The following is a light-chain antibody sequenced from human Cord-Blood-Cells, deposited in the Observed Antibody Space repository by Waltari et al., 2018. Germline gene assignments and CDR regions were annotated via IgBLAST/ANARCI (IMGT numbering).Light chain of an antibody. CDR3: SSYTSSSTWV. V-gene: IGLV2-14*01. Sequence: QSALTQPASVSGSPGQSLTISCTGTSSDVGGYNYVPWYQQHPSKAPKLMMYDVSNRPSGVSNRFSGSKSGNTASLTISGLQAEDEADYYCSSYTSSSTWVFGGGTKLTVL. CDR1: SSDVGGYNY. CDR2: DVS. J-gene: IGLJ3*02.